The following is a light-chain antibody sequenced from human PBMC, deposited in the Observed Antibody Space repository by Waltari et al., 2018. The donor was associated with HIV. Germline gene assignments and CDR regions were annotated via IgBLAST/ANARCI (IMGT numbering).Light chain of an antibody. CDR2: KAS. CDR3: QQYNSYPLT. V-gene: IGKV1-5*03. CDR1: ESLSSW. J-gene: IGKJ4*01. Sequence: DTQMTQSPDTLSASVGARVTIVCRANESLSSWLAWYQQRPGMRPKLLIYKASVLERGVSARFSGSGSGTNFVLTISDLQADDVATYFCQQYNSYPLTFGGGTKVEI.